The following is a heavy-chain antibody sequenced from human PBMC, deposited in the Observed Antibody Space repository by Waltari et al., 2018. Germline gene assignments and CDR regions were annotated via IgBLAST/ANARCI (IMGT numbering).Heavy chain of an antibody. Sequence: EVQLLESGGGLVQPGGSLRLSCVASGFTFSSYAMAWVRQAPGKGLEWVSTIVGNVGSTYYADSVKGRFTTSRDNSKNTLSLQMNSLRPEDTAIYYCAKVGLSYWAEYLQHWGQGTLVTVSS. D-gene: IGHD3-10*01. CDR1: GFTFSSYA. J-gene: IGHJ1*01. V-gene: IGHV3-23*01. CDR3: AKVGLSYWAEYLQH. CDR2: IVGNVGST.